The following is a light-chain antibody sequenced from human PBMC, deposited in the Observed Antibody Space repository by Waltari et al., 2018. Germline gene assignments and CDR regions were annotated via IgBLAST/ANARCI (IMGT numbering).Light chain of an antibody. CDR1: RSNLRTYY. J-gene: IGLJ3*02. V-gene: IGLV1-47*01. CDR2: RIF. CDR3: AAWDERLSVWV. Sequence: SLLTQPPSASRTPGPGVTSTCSGLRSNLRTYYVFRYQQFPGAAPKLHIYRIFQRLSGVPDRFCGSKSGTASCLAISCVRSEDGADYYCAAWDERLSVWVFGGGTKLTVL.